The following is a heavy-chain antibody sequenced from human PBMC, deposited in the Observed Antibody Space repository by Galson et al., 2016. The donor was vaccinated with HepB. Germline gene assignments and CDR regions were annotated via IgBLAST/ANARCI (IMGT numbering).Heavy chain of an antibody. Sequence: APGKGLEWVSSISSSSSYIYYADSVKGRFTISRDNAKNSLYLQMNSLRAEDTAVYYCARFSGYSYGQDFYYYYGMDVWGKGTTVTVSS. CDR3: ARFSGYSYGQDFYYYYGMDV. CDR2: ISSSSSYI. V-gene: IGHV3-21*01. J-gene: IGHJ6*04. D-gene: IGHD5-18*01.